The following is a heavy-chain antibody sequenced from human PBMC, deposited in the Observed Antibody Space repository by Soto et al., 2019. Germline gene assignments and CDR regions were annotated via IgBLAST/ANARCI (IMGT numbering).Heavy chain of an antibody. CDR3: AKGITIFGVADTYYYGMDV. CDR1: GFTFSSYA. CDR2: ISGSGGST. V-gene: IGHV3-23*01. D-gene: IGHD3-3*01. Sequence: GGSLRLSCAASGFTFSSYAMSWVRQAPGKGLEWVSAISGSGGSTYYADSVKGRFTISRDNSKNTLYLQMNSLRAEDTAVYYCAKGITIFGVADTYYYGMDVWGQGTTVTVSS. J-gene: IGHJ6*02.